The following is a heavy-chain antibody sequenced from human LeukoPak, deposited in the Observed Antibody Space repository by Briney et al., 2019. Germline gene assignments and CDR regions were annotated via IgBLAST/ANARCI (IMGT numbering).Heavy chain of an antibody. CDR2: ISSSGTYT. J-gene: IGHJ4*02. CDR3: ARAPRYDSSGYYPYYFDY. D-gene: IGHD3-22*01. Sequence: GGSLGLSCAASGFTFSSYSMSWVRQAPGKGLQWVSSISSSGTYTHYTDSVKGRFSISRDNAKNSLHLQLNSLRAEDTAVYYCARAPRYDSSGYYPYYFDYWGQGTLVTASS. CDR1: GFTFSSYS. V-gene: IGHV3-21*01.